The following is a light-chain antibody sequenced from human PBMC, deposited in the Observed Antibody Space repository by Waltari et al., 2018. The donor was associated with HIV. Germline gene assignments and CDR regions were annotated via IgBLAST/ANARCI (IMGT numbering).Light chain of an antibody. V-gene: IGLV1-40*01. Sequence: QSVLSQPPSVSGAPGQRVPISCTGNNSNIGAGYDVHWDQQLPGTAPKVVMYLNPIRPPGIPDRFSGSKSDTSASLAITGLQAEDEADYYCQSYDSSLSASVFGGGTKLTVL. CDR2: LNP. J-gene: IGLJ2*01. CDR3: QSYDSSLSASV. CDR1: NSNIGAGYD.